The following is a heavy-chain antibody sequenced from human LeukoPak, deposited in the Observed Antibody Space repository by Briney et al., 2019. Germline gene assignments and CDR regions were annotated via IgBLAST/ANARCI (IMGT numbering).Heavy chain of an antibody. CDR3: AKEIYGSGRHYYYYYMDV. CDR1: GFTFSSYE. J-gene: IGHJ6*03. CDR2: ISSSGSTI. D-gene: IGHD3-10*01. V-gene: IGHV3-48*03. Sequence: GGSLRLSCAASGFTFSSYEMNWVRQAPGKGLEWVSYISSSGSTIYYADSVKGRFTISRDNAKNSLYLQMNSLRAEDTAVYYCAKEIYGSGRHYYYYYMDVWGKGTTVTVSS.